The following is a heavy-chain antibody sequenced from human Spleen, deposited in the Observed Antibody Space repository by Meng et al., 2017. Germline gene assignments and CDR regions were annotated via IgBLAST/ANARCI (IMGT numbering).Heavy chain of an antibody. CDR1: GYIFTNYA. J-gene: IGHJ4*02. CDR2: IHAGNGNT. CDR3: ARLALAGTRPFDY. Sequence: QVQLVPSGTEVKKPGASVKVSCKASGYIFTNYAMHWVRQAPGQGLEWMGWIHAGNGNTKYSQKFQGRVTITGDTSASTAYMELSSLRSEDTAVYYCARLALAGTRPFDYWGQGTLVTVSS. D-gene: IGHD6-19*01. V-gene: IGHV1-3*01.